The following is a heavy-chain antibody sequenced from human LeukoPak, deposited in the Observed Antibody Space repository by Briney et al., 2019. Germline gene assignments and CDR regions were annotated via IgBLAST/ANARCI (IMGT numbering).Heavy chain of an antibody. J-gene: IGHJ4*02. CDR1: GFTFSSYA. V-gene: IGHV3-23*01. D-gene: IGHD5-18*01. CDR2: ISSSGGST. Sequence: GRSLRLSCAASGFTFSSYAMSWVRQAPGKGLEWLSTISSSGGSTYYADSVKGRFTISRDNAKNTMYLQVNRLRAGDTAVYYCAKDLPPYTAMAINVFDYWGQGTLVTVSS. CDR3: AKDLPPYTAMAINVFDY.